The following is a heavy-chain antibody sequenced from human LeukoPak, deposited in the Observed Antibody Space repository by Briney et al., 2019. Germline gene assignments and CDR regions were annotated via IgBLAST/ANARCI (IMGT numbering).Heavy chain of an antibody. J-gene: IGHJ4*02. CDR1: GSASTFSSYA. CDR3: AARGSGYDYY. D-gene: IGHD5-12*01. V-gene: IGHV3-23*01. CDR2: ISVSGGT. Sequence: GGSLRLSCADSGSASTFSSYAMSWVRQAPGKGLEWVSAISVSGGTYYADSVKGRFTISRDKSRNTLYLQMNSLRAEHTAVDYCAARGSGYDYYWGQGTLVTVSS.